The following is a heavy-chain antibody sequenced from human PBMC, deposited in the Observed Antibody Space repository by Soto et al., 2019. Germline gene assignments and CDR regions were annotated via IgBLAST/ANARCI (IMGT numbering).Heavy chain of an antibody. CDR2: IIPIFGTA. CDR3: ARDGCSGGSCYVWEGYYGMDV. J-gene: IGHJ6*02. V-gene: IGHV1-69*13. Sequence: GASVKVSCKASGGTFSSYAISWVRQAPGQGLEWMGGIIPIFGTANYAQKFQGRVTITADESTSTAYMELGSLRSEDTAVYYCARDGCSGGSCYVWEGYYGMDVWGQGTTVTVSS. D-gene: IGHD2-15*01. CDR1: GGTFSSYA.